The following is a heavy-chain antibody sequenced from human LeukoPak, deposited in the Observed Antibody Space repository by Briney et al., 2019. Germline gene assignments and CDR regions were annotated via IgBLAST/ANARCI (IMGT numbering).Heavy chain of an antibody. CDR2: IYSGGST. D-gene: IGHD3-10*01. CDR1: EFSVGSNY. Sequence: PGGALRLSCAASEFSVGSNYMTWVRQAPGKGLEWVSLIYSGGSTYYADSVKGRFTISRDNSKNPLYLQMNSMRAEDTAVYYCARVIGFGELDYWGQGTLVTVSS. V-gene: IGHV3-66*01. CDR3: ARVIGFGELDY. J-gene: IGHJ4*02.